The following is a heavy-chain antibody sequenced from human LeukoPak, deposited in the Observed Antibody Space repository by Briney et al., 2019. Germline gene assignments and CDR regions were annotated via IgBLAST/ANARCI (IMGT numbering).Heavy chain of an antibody. J-gene: IGHJ4*02. Sequence: GGSLRLSCTGSGFTFSSYAMSWVRQAPGKGLEWVSAISGSGGSTYYADSVKGRFTISRDNSKNTLYLQMNSLRAEDTAVYYCAKGGDFWSGYYPLTGWGQGTLVTVSS. CDR3: AKGGDFWSGYYPLTG. V-gene: IGHV3-23*01. CDR1: GFTFSSYA. CDR2: ISGSGGST. D-gene: IGHD3-3*01.